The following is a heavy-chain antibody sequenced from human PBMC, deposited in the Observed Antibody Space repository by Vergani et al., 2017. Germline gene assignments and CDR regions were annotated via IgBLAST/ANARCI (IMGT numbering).Heavy chain of an antibody. J-gene: IGHJ6*02. CDR2: IYYSGST. CDR3: ARDCSSTSCYGMYCMDV. V-gene: IGHV4-30-4*01. D-gene: IGHD2-2*01. CDR1: GGSISSGDYY. Sequence: QVQLQESGPGLVKPSQTLSLTCTVSGGSISSGDYYWSWIRQPPGKGLEWIGYIYYSGSTYYNPSLKSRVTISVDTSKNQCSLRLSSVTAADTAVYYCARDCSSTSCYGMYCMDVWGRGTTVTVSS.